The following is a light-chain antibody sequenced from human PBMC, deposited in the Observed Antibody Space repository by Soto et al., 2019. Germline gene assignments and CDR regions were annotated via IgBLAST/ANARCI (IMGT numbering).Light chain of an antibody. Sequence: EIVLTQSPATLSLSPGERATLSCGASQSVRSNYLAWYQQRPGLAPRLLIYDASYRATGIPARFSGGGSGTDFTLTINRLEPEDFAVYYCQQYGSSPQTFGQGTKLEIK. CDR3: QQYGSSPQT. CDR2: DAS. J-gene: IGKJ2*01. V-gene: IGKV3D-20*01. CDR1: QSVRSNY.